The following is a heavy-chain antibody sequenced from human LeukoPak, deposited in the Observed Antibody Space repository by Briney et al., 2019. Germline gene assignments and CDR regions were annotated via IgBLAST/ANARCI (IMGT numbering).Heavy chain of an antibody. J-gene: IGHJ4*02. CDR2: ISGSGGST. CDR1: GFTPSSFE. D-gene: IGHD3-16*01. V-gene: IGHV3-23*01. CDR3: AKVSLGVPYAYYFDY. Sequence: GGCLRLSCTVSGFTPSSFETSWISPALRERLGWVSAISGSGGSTYYEDSVKGRFNISRDNAKNTMYLQMNSLRAEDTAVYYCAKVSLGVPYAYYFDYWGQGTLVTVSS.